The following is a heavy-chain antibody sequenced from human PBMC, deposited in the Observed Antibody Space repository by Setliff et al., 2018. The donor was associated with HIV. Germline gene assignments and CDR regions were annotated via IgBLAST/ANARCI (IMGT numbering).Heavy chain of an antibody. V-gene: IGHV3-33*08. CDR2: IWDDGSNK. D-gene: IGHD1-1*01. CDR3: VRGLMFRGSISRLEYYYYMDV. Sequence: GGSLRLSCAASGFTFSNYGMHWVRQAPGKGLEWVAVIWDDGSNKYYADAVKGRFTISRDNSKSTLYLQMNSLRKEDTAGYFCVRGLMFRGSISRLEYYYYMDVWGKGATVTVSS. CDR1: GFTFSNYG. J-gene: IGHJ6*03.